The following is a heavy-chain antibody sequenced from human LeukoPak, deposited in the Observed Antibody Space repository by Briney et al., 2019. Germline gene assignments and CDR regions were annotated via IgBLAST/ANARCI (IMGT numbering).Heavy chain of an antibody. J-gene: IGHJ4*02. CDR1: GFTFSSYA. CDR2: ISYDRSNK. CDR3: ARSGWGLAFDY. Sequence: GRSLRLSCAASGFTFSSYAMHWVRQAPGKGLEWVAVISYDRSNKYYADSVKGRFTISRDNSKNTLYLEMNSLRAEDTAVYYFARSGWGLAFDYWGQGTLATVSA. V-gene: IGHV3-30*07. D-gene: IGHD6-19*01.